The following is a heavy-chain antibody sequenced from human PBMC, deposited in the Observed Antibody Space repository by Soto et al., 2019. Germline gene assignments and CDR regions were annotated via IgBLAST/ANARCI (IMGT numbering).Heavy chain of an antibody. Sequence: GASVKVSCKASGGIFSSYAISWVRQAPGQGLEWMGGIIPIFGTANYAQKFQGRVTITADKSTSTAYMELSSLRSEDTAVYYCARDSIYYDFWSGYYNWFDPWGQGTLVTVSS. D-gene: IGHD3-3*01. CDR2: IIPIFGTA. CDR3: ARDSIYYDFWSGYYNWFDP. V-gene: IGHV1-69*06. J-gene: IGHJ5*02. CDR1: GGIFSSYA.